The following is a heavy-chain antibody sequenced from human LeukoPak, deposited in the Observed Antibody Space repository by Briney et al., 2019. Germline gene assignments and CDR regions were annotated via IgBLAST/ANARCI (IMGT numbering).Heavy chain of an antibody. J-gene: IGHJ4*02. CDR3: ARDFPPLYDFWSGGEGEY. CDR2: ISSSSSYI. Sequence: GGSLRLSCAASGFTFSSYSMNWVRQAPGKGLEWVSSISSSSSYIYYADSVKGRFTISRDNAKNSLYLQMNSLRAEDTAMYYCARDFPPLYDFWSGGEGEYWGQGTLVTVSS. CDR1: GFTFSSYS. D-gene: IGHD3-3*01. V-gene: IGHV3-21*01.